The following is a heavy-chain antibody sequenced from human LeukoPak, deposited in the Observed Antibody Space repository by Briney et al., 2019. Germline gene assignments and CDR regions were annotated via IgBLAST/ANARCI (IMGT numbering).Heavy chain of an antibody. D-gene: IGHD6-13*01. CDR1: GYTFTSYD. V-gene: IGHV1-8*03. Sequence: ASVKVSCKASGYTFTSYDINWVRQATGQGLEWMGWMNPNSGNTGYAQKFQGRVTITRNTSISTAYMELSSLRSEDTAVYYCATESSSWDGFDYWGQGTLVTVSS. CDR3: ATESSSWDGFDY. J-gene: IGHJ4*02. CDR2: MNPNSGNT.